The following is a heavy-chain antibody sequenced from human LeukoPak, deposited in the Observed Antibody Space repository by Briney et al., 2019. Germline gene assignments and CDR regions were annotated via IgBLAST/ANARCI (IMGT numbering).Heavy chain of an antibody. D-gene: IGHD3-3*01. V-gene: IGHV3-7*01. J-gene: IGHJ5*02. Sequence: GGSLRLSCAASGFTFSSYWMSWVRQAPGKGLEWVANIKQDGSEKYYVDSVKGRFTISRDNAKNSLYLQMNSLRAEDTAVYYCARRATQGSDFWSGYYELHWFDPWGQGTLVTVSS. CDR1: GFTFSSYW. CDR3: ARRATQGSDFWSGYYELHWFDP. CDR2: IKQDGSEK.